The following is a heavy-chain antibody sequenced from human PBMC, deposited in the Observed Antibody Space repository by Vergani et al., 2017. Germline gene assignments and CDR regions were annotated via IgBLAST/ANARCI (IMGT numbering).Heavy chain of an antibody. Sequence: EVQLVPSGAEVKTPGESLKISCKGSGYSFTSYWIGWVRQMPGKGLEWMGIIYPGDSDTRYSPSFQGQVTISADKSISTAYLQWSSLKASDTAMYYCARHPYEYSSSSGLLDYWGQGTLVTVSS. D-gene: IGHD6-6*01. V-gene: IGHV5-51*01. J-gene: IGHJ4*02. CDR1: GYSFTSYW. CDR3: ARHPYEYSSSSGLLDY. CDR2: IYPGDSDT.